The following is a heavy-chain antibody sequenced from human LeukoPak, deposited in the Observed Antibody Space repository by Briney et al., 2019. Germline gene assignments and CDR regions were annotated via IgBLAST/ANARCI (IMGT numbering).Heavy chain of an antibody. CDR2: ISYDGSNK. CDR3: ARDQQWELLPYYYYYYGMDV. V-gene: IGHV3-30-3*01. Sequence: GGSLRLSCAASGFTFSSYAMHWVRQAPGKGLEWVAVISYDGSNKYYADSVKGRFTISRDNSKNTLYLQMNSLRAEDTAVYYCARDQQWELLPYYYYYYGMDVWGQGTTVTVSS. J-gene: IGHJ6*02. CDR1: GFTFSSYA. D-gene: IGHD1-26*01.